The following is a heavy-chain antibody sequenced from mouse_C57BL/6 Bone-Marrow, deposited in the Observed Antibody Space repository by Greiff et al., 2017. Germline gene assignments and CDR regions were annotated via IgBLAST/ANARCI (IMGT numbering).Heavy chain of an antibody. V-gene: IGHV5-2*01. D-gene: IGHD1-1*01. CDR1: EYEFPSHD. Sequence: EVKLVESGGGLVQPGESLKLSCESNEYEFPSHDMSWVRTTPEKRLELVAAINSDGGSTYYPDTMARRFIISRDNTKKTLYLQMSSLRSEDTALYYCARQHYGSSYWYFDVWGTGTTVTVSS. CDR2: INSDGGST. CDR3: ARQHYGSSYWYFDV. J-gene: IGHJ1*03.